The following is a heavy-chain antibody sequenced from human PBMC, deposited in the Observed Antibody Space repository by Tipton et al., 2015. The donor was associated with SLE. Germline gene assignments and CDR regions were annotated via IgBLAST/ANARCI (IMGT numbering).Heavy chain of an antibody. D-gene: IGHD1-1*01. Sequence: TLSLTCTVSGGSISRGPYHWGWIRQTPGKGLEWIGNVYYSGSAYYSRSLKSRVTISVDTSKMQFSLRLTSVTAADTAIYFCARHDVSVTGTKGFDYWGQGNRVTVSS. V-gene: IGHV4-39*01. CDR1: GGSISRGPYH. CDR3: ARHDVSVTGTKGFDY. J-gene: IGHJ4*02. CDR2: VYYSGSA.